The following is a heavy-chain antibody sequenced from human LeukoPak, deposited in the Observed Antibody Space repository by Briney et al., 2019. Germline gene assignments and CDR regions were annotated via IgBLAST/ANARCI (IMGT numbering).Heavy chain of an antibody. CDR1: GFTFGDYS. CDR2: ISWDSGGI. V-gene: IGHV3-9*01. CDR3: AIWTGSLDY. D-gene: IGHD3-10*01. Sequence: PGRSLRLSCAASGFTFGDYSMHWVRQAPGKGLEWVAGISWDSGGIGYADSVKGRFTISRDNAKNSLYLHMNSLRAEDTALYYCAIWTGSLDYWGQGTLVTVSS. J-gene: IGHJ4*02.